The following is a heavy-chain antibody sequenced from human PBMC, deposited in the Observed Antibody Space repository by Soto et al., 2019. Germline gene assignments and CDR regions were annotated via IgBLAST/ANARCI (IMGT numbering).Heavy chain of an antibody. CDR1: GYAFTSYG. CDR2: ISAYNGNT. CDR3: ARDPQYCTNGVCYRPLFDY. D-gene: IGHD2-8*01. Sequence: ASVNVSCQASGYAFTSYGISWVRQAPGQGLEWMGWISAYNGNTNYAQKLQGRVTMTTDTSTSTAYMELRSLRSDDTAVYYCARDPQYCTNGVCYRPLFDYWGQGTLVTVSS. J-gene: IGHJ4*02. V-gene: IGHV1-18*01.